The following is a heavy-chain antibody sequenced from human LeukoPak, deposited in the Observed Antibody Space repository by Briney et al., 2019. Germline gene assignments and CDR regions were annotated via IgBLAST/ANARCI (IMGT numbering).Heavy chain of an antibody. V-gene: IGHV3-48*03. CDR3: ARGSEGHGSSGYRTLYYMDV. CDR2: ISSSGSTI. Sequence: GGSLRLSCAASGFTFSSYEMNWVRQAPGKGLEWVSYISSSGSTIYYADSVKGRFTISRDNAKNSLYLQMNSLRAEDTAVYYCARGSEGHGSSGYRTLYYMDVWGKGTTVTVSS. D-gene: IGHD6-19*01. J-gene: IGHJ6*03. CDR1: GFTFSSYE.